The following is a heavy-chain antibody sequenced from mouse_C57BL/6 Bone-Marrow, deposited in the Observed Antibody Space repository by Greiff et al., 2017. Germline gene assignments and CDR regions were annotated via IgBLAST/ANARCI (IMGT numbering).Heavy chain of an antibody. CDR1: GFSFNTYA. J-gene: IGHJ2*01. Sequence: EVQGVESGGGLVQPKGSLKLSCAASGFSFNTYAMNWVRQAPGKGLEWVARIRSKSNNYATYYADSVKDRFTISRDDSESMLYLQMNNLKTEDTAMYYCVRQGDYYDYDDGAYYFDYWGQGTTLTVSS. CDR3: VRQGDYYDYDDGAYYFDY. CDR2: IRSKSNNYAT. D-gene: IGHD2-4*01. V-gene: IGHV10-1*01.